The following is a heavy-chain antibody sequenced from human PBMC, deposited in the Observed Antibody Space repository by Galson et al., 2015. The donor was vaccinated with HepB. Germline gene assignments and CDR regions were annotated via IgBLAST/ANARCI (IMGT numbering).Heavy chain of an antibody. CDR3: VRDALGGYDF. D-gene: IGHD3-22*01. CDR1: GFTFSDHW. V-gene: IGHV3-7*03. Sequence: SLRLSCAASGFTFSDHWMSWVRQTPRKGLEWVTNLNPDGNAKYYADSVEGRFTISRDNAKNPLYLQMNRLTDEDTAVYFCVRDALGGYDFWGQGTMVTVSA. J-gene: IGHJ3*01. CDR2: LNPDGNAK.